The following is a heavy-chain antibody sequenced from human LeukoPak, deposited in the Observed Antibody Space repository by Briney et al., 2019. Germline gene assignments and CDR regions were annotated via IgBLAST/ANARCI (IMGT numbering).Heavy chain of an antibody. CDR2: ISSDSSTI. CDR3: AKAPLRGFWSGLYFDY. CDR1: GFTFSDYT. D-gene: IGHD3-3*01. V-gene: IGHV3-48*01. J-gene: IGHJ4*02. Sequence: GGSLRLSCAASGFTFSDYTMTWVRQAPGKGLEWVSYISSDSSTIYYADSMKGRFTISRDNAKNSLYLQMNSLSAEDTAVYYCAKAPLRGFWSGLYFDYWGQGTLVTVSS.